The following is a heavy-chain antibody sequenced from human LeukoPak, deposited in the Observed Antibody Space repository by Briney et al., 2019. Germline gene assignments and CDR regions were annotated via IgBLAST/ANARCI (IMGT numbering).Heavy chain of an antibody. CDR1: GYIFADYY. Sequence: EAXVKVSCKASGYIFADYYMHWLRQAPGQGLEWMGRINPNSGGTNYAQKFQGRVTMNRDTSISTAYMELSRLRSEDTAVYYCARTQYYDFWRVPGSYFDYWGQGTLVTVSS. J-gene: IGHJ4*02. D-gene: IGHD3-3*01. CDR3: ARTQYYDFWRVPGSYFDY. CDR2: INPNSGGT. V-gene: IGHV1-2*06.